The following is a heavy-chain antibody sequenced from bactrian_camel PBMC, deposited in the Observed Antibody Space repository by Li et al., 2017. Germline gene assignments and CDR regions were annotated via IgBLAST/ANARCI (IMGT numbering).Heavy chain of an antibody. CDR1: GQRVTSYC. D-gene: IGHD7*01. CDR2: IRLGGIVGGWT. J-gene: IGHJ4*01. V-gene: IGHV3S55*01. Sequence: HVQLVESGGGAVQAGGSLRLSCAASGQRVTSYCMAWFRQKPGQEREPVAGIRLGGIVGGWTYYSDSVKGRFTISKDNAKNTLYLQMDSLKPEDTAMYYCAAGRTSSLVPVRYTIWGQGTQVTVS. CDR3: AAGRTSSLVPVRYTI.